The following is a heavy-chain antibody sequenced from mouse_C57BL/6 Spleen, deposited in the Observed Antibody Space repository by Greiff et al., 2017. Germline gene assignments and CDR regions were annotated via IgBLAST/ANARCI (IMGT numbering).Heavy chain of an antibody. CDR2: ISSGGDYI. CDR3: TRVQSYDYDEAMDY. V-gene: IGHV5-9-1*02. J-gene: IGHJ4*01. CDR1: GFTFSSYA. Sequence: EVQVVESGEGLVKPGGSLKLSCAASGFTFSSYAMSWVRQTPEKRLEWVAYISSGGDYIYYADTVKGRFTISRDNARNTLYLQMSSLKSEDTAMYYCTRVQSYDYDEAMDYWGQGTSVTVSS. D-gene: IGHD2-4*01.